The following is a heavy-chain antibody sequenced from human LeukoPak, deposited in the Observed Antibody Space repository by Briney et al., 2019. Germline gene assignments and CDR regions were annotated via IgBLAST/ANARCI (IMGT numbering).Heavy chain of an antibody. CDR2: INHSGST. CDR3: ASQGHHGKIVGTTLSYFYVDV. V-gene: IGHV4-34*01. Sequence: PSETLSLTCAVYGESFSGYYWRWIRQPPGQGLEWMGEINHSGSTTYNPHLKSRVTISVDTSKNQFSLKLSSVTAADTAFYYCASQGHHGKIVGTTLSYFYVDVWGKGTTVTVSS. CDR1: GESFSGYY. J-gene: IGHJ6*03. D-gene: IGHD1-26*01.